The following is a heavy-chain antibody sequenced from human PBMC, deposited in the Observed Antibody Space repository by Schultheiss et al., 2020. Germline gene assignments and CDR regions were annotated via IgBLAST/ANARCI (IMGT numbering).Heavy chain of an antibody. J-gene: IGHJ6*02. CDR1: GASISSCGYS. Sequence: SETLSLTCTVSGASISSCGYSWTWIRRPPGKGLEWIGYIYYTGRTYYDSSLESRVTISVDTSKNQFSLNLNSVTAADTAVYYCARERLTRWAAADNYYYYGMDVWGQGTTVTVSS. V-gene: IGHV4-30-4*07. CDR3: ARERLTRWAAADNYYYYGMDV. CDR2: IYYTGRT. D-gene: IGHD6-13*01.